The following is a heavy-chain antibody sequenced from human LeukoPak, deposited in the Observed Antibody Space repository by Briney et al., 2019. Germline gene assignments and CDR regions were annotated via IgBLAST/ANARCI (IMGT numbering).Heavy chain of an antibody. D-gene: IGHD2-2*02. CDR2: MNPNSGNT. J-gene: IGHJ4*02. V-gene: IGHV1-8*01. CDR3: ARGSRYCSSTSCYNADY. Sequence: ASVKVSCKASGYTFTSYDINCVRQATGEGLEWMGWMNPNSGNTGYAQKFQGRVTMTRNTSISTAYMEVSSLRSEDTAVYYCARGSRYCSSTSCYNADYWGQGTLVTVSS. CDR1: GYTFTSYD.